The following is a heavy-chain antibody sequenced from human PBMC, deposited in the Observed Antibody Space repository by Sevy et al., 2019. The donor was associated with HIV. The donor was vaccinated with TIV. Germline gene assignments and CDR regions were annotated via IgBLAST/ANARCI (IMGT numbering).Heavy chain of an antibody. CDR2: ISYDGSNK. D-gene: IGHD5-18*01. Sequence: GGSLRLSCAASGFTFSSYAMHWVRQAPGKGLEWVAVISYDGSNKYYAHSVKGRFTSSRDNSKNTLYLQMKSLRAEDTAVYYCARDSAMVKRYYYYYGMDVWGQGTTVTVSS. CDR1: GFTFSSYA. CDR3: ARDSAMVKRYYYYYGMDV. J-gene: IGHJ6*02. V-gene: IGHV3-30-3*01.